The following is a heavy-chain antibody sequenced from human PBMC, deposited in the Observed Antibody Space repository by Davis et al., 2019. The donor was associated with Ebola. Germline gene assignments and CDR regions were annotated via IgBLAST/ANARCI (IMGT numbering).Heavy chain of an antibody. D-gene: IGHD2-2*01. CDR3: AKVDCGSAGCKLIHY. Sequence: GESLKISCATSGFTFNSYAMSWVRQAPGRGLEWVSSITDSGDNTFSADSVKGRFTISRDNSKNTLYLQMNSLRAEETAVDYCAKVDCGSAGCKLIHYWGQGTLVTVSS. J-gene: IGHJ4*02. CDR2: ITDSGDNT. V-gene: IGHV3-23*01. CDR1: GFTFNSYA.